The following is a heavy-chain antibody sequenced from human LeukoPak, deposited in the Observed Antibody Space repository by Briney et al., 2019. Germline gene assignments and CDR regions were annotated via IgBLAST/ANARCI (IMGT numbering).Heavy chain of an antibody. CDR1: GFTFSSYE. CDR3: ARGAYYYGSGSYPY. CDR2: ISSSGSTI. D-gene: IGHD3-10*01. Sequence: GGSLRLSCAASGFTFSSYEMNWVRQAPGKGLEWVSYISSSGSTIYYADSVKGRFTISRDNAKNSLYLQMNSLRAEDTAVYYCARGAYYYGSGSYPYWGQGTLVTVSS. J-gene: IGHJ4*02. V-gene: IGHV3-48*03.